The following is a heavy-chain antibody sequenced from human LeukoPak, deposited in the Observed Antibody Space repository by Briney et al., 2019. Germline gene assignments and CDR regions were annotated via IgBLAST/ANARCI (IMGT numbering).Heavy chain of an antibody. CDR2: IIPIFGTA. J-gene: IGHJ4*02. Sequence: EASVKASCKASGGTFSSYAISWVRQAPGQGLEWMGRIIPIFGTANYAQKFQGRVTITSDESTSTAYMELSSLRSEDTAVYYCARDRYSYGYDYWGQGTLVTVSS. CDR1: GGTFSSYA. D-gene: IGHD5-18*01. V-gene: IGHV1-69*13. CDR3: ARDRYSYGYDY.